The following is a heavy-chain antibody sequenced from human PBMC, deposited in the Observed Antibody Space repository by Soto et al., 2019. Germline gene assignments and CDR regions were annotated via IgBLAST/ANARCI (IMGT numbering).Heavy chain of an antibody. CDR3: ARRGGLGIDY. D-gene: IGHD3-16*01. CDR1: GYSFSNYW. J-gene: IGHJ4*02. CDR2: IYVGDSDT. V-gene: IGHV5-51*01. Sequence: PGESLKISCKGFGYSFSNYWIGWARQMPGKGLEWMGIIYVGDSDTRYSPSFQGQVTISADKSISTAYLQWSSLKPSDTAMYYCARRGGLGIDYWGQGTPVTVSS.